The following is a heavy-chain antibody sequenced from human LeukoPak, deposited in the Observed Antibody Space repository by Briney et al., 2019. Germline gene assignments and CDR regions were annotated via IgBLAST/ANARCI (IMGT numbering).Heavy chain of an antibody. D-gene: IGHD3-9*01. CDR1: GFTFDDYG. CDR3: ARVRYFDWLGPFDY. Sequence: GGSLRLSCAASGFTFDDYGMSWVRQAPGKGLEWVSGINWNGGSTGYADSVKGRFTISRDNAKKSLYLQMNSLRAEDTAVDYCARVRYFDWLGPFDYWGQGTLVTVSS. CDR2: INWNGGST. J-gene: IGHJ4*02. V-gene: IGHV3-20*04.